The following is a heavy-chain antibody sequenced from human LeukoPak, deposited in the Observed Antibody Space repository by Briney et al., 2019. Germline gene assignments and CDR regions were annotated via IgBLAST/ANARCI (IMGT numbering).Heavy chain of an antibody. Sequence: ASVKVSCKASGYTFTSYHMHWVRQAPGRGLEWMGRINPNSGGTNYAQKFQGRVTLTRDTSLSTAYMELSRLRSDDTAVYYCARDRNYYDHNGNFDYWGQGTLVTVSS. CDR2: INPNSGGT. CDR3: ARDRNYYDHNGNFDY. V-gene: IGHV1-2*06. CDR1: GYTFTSYH. J-gene: IGHJ4*02. D-gene: IGHD3-22*01.